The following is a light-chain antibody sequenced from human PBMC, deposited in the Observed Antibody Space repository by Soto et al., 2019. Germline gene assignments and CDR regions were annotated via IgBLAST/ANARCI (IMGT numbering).Light chain of an antibody. CDR2: KAS. V-gene: IGKV1-5*03. Sequence: DIQMTQSPSTLSASVGARVTITCRASQSISSWLAWYQQKPGKAPKLLIYKASTLEGEVPSRFSGSGSETEFTLTINSLQPDDSATYYCQQYHTYWWTFGQGTKVDI. J-gene: IGKJ1*01. CDR3: QQYHTYWWT. CDR1: QSISSW.